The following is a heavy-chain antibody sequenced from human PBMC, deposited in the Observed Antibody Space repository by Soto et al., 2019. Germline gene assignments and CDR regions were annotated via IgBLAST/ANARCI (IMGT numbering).Heavy chain of an antibody. CDR1: GYTYTNFG. D-gene: IGHD3-22*01. CDR3: ARDNGDSGASLVDH. V-gene: IGHV1-18*04. J-gene: IGHJ4*02. Sequence: QVHLAQSGPEVKKPGASVKVSCKSSGYTYTNFGLIWVRQAPGQGLEWMGWISAYNGNTHYAQKFQGRVTLTIDTSTTTGYMEVRSLRSDDTATYYCARDNGDSGASLVDHWGQGTLVTVSS. CDR2: ISAYNGNT.